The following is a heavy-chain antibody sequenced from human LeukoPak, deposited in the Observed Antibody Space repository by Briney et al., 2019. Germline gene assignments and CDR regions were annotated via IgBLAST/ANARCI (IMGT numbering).Heavy chain of an antibody. D-gene: IGHD4-17*01. J-gene: IGHJ4*02. Sequence: PVGSLRLSCAASGFTVSSNYMSWVRQAPGKGLEWVSVIYSGGSTYYADSVKGRFTIFRDNSKNTLYLQMNSLRAEDTAVYYCARGYGEYDYFDYWRQGTLVTVAS. CDR2: IYSGGST. CDR1: GFTVSSNY. CDR3: ARGYGEYDYFDY. V-gene: IGHV3-53*01.